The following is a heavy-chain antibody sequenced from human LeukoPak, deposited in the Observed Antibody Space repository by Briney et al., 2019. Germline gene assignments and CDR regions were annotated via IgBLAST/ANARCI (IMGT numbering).Heavy chain of an antibody. D-gene: IGHD1-26*01. CDR1: GFTFSSYS. J-gene: IGHJ3*02. CDR3: ARDMWVFGAYGAFDI. CDR2: ISSSSSYI. Sequence: GGSLRLACSPSGFTFSSYSINWVRHAPGNGREWVSSISSSSSYIYYADSVKGRFTISRDNARNSLYLQMNSLRAEDTAVYYCARDMWVFGAYGAFDIWGQGTMVTVPS. V-gene: IGHV3-21*01.